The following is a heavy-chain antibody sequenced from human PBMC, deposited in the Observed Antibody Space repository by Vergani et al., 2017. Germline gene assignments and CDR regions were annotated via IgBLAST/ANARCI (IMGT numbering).Heavy chain of an antibody. Sequence: QVQLQESGPGLVKPSQTLSLTCTVSGGSTSSGGYYWSWIRQHPGKGLEWIGYIYYSGSTYYNPSLKRRVTISVDTSKNQCSLKLSSVTAEDTAVYSCARRAQLGHRPQYYYCMEVWGKGTTVTVSS. D-gene: IGHD6-6*01. V-gene: IGHV4-31*03. J-gene: IGHJ6*03. CDR1: GGSTSSGGYY. CDR3: ARRAQLGHRPQYYYCMEV. CDR2: IYYSGST.